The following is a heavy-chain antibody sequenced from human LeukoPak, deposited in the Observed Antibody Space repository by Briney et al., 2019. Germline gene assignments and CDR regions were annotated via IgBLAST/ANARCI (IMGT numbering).Heavy chain of an antibody. D-gene: IGHD4-23*01. Sequence: ASVKVSCKASGYTFTGYYMHWVRQAPGQGLEWMGWINPNSGGTNYAQKFQGRVTMTRDTSISTAYMELSRLRSDDTAVYYCARDSGSYGGNPDFDYWGQGTLVTVSS. CDR1: GYTFTGYY. V-gene: IGHV1-2*02. J-gene: IGHJ4*02. CDR2: INPNSGGT. CDR3: ARDSGSYGGNPDFDY.